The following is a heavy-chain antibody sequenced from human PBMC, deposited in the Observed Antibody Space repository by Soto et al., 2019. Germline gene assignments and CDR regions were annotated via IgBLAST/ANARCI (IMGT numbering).Heavy chain of an antibody. CDR2: IWYVGSNK. CDR3: AREAANGDYYFDY. CDR1: GFTFSSYG. J-gene: IGHJ4*02. V-gene: IGHV3-33*01. Sequence: PGGSLRLSCAASGFTFSSYGMHWVRQAPGKGLEWVAVIWYVGSNKYYADSVKGRFTISRDNSKNTLYLQMNSLRAEDTAVYYCAREAANGDYYFDYWGQGTLVTVSS. D-gene: IGHD4-17*01.